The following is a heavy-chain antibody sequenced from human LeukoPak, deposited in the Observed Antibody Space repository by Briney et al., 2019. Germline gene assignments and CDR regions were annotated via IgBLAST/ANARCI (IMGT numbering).Heavy chain of an antibody. V-gene: IGHV3-23*01. CDR3: ARVIFRRGYSGYEEVGVNYYYYYMDV. Sequence: GGSLRLSCAASGFTFSSYGMSWVRQAPGKGLEWVSAISGSGGSTYYADSVKGRFTISRDNAKNSLYLQMNSLRAEDTAVYYCARVIFRRGYSGYEEVGVNYYYYYMDVWGKGTTVTVSS. J-gene: IGHJ6*03. CDR1: GFTFSSYG. CDR2: ISGSGGST. D-gene: IGHD5-12*01.